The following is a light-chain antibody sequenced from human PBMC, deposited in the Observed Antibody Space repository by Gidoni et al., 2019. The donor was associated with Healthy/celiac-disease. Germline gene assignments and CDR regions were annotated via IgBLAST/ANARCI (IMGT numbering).Light chain of an antibody. CDR2: DAS. CDR3: QQYNNWPPLT. CDR1: QSVSSN. Sequence: EIVMTQSPSTLSVSPGERATLSCRANQSVSSNLAWYQQKPGQAPRLLISDASTRATGTPARFSGSGSGTEFTLTISSLQSEDFAVYYCQQYNNWPPLTFGGGTKVEIK. J-gene: IGKJ4*01. V-gene: IGKV3-15*01.